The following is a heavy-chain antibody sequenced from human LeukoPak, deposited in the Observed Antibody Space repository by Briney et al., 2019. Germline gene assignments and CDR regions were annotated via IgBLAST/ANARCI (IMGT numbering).Heavy chain of an antibody. V-gene: IGHV1-2*02. J-gene: IGHJ4*02. CDR3: ARMAGPYCSCTSCHLDY. CDR1: GYTFTGYY. Sequence: ASVKVSCKASGYTFTGYYMHWVRQAPGQGLEWMGWINPNSGGTNYAQKFQGRVTMTRDTSISTAYMELSRLRSDDTAVYYCARMAGPYCSCTSCHLDYWGQGTLVTVSS. CDR2: INPNSGGT. D-gene: IGHD2-2*01.